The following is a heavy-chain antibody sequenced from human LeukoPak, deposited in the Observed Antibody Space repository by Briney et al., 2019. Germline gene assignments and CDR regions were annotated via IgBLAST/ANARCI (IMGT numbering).Heavy chain of an antibody. Sequence: SETLSLTCAVYGGSFSGYYWSWVRQPPGKGLEWIGEINHSGSTNYNPSLKSRVTISVDTSKNQFSLKLSSVTAADTAVYYCARVSSTPRHSSSWYRRFYYYYYMDVWGKGTTVTVSS. D-gene: IGHD6-13*01. V-gene: IGHV4-34*01. J-gene: IGHJ6*03. CDR3: ARVSSTPRHSSSWYRRFYYYYYMDV. CDR1: GGSFSGYY. CDR2: INHSGST.